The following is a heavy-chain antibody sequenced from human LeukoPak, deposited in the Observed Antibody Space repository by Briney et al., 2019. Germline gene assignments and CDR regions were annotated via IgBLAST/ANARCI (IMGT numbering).Heavy chain of an antibody. Sequence: SEALSLTCAVYGGSFSGYYWSWIRQPPGKGLEWIGEINHSGSTNYNPSLKSRVTISVDTSKNQFSLKLSSVTAADTAVYYCARGNYDFWIDYWGQGTLVTVSS. V-gene: IGHV4-34*01. CDR3: ARGNYDFWIDY. D-gene: IGHD3-3*01. J-gene: IGHJ4*02. CDR1: GGSFSGYY. CDR2: INHSGST.